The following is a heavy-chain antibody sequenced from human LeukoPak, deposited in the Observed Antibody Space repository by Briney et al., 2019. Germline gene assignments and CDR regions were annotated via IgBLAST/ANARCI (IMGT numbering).Heavy chain of an antibody. V-gene: IGHV3-43D*03. Sequence: GGSLRLSCAASGFTFDDYAMHWVRQAPGKGLEWVSLISWDGGSTYYADSVKGRFTISRDNSKNSLSLQMNSLRAEDTALYYCASMGDSVDYWGQGTLVTVSS. CDR3: ASMGDSVDY. J-gene: IGHJ4*02. CDR2: ISWDGGST. D-gene: IGHD3-16*01. CDR1: GFTFDDYA.